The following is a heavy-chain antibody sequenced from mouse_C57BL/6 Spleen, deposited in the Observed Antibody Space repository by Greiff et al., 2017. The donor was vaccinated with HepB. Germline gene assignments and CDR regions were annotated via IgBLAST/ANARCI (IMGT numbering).Heavy chain of an antibody. CDR2: IYPRDGST. CDR3: ASPHYYGSSSYWYFDV. D-gene: IGHD1-1*01. J-gene: IGHJ1*03. Sequence: QVQLKQSGPELVKPGASVKLSCKASGYTFTSYDINWVKQRPGQGLEWIGWIYPRDGSTKYNEKFKGKATLTVDTSSSTAYMELHSLSSEDCAFYCGASPHYYGSSSYWYFDVWGTGTTVTVSS. V-gene: IGHV1-85*01. CDR1: GYTFTSYD.